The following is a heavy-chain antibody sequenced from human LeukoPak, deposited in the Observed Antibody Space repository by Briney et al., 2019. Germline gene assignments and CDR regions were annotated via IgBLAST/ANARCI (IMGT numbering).Heavy chain of an antibody. V-gene: IGHV4-34*01. D-gene: IGHD2-2*02. CDR1: GGSFSGYY. Sequence: SETLSLTCAVYGGSFSGYYWSWIRQPPGKGLEWIGEINHSGSTNYNPSLKSRVTISVDTSKNQFSLKLSSVTAADTAVYYCARMGLGYCSSTSCHTLWFDPWGQGTLVTVSS. CDR3: ARMGLGYCSSTSCHTLWFDP. CDR2: INHSGST. J-gene: IGHJ5*02.